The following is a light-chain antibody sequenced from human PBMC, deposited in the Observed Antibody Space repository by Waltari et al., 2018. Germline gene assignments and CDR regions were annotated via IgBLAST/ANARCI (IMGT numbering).Light chain of an antibody. CDR2: KTS. J-gene: IGKJ1*01. V-gene: IGKV1-5*03. CDR3: QQYLSSPAT. CDR1: QTIGAW. Sequence: DIQMTQSPSTVSASVGDRVNISCQASQTIGAWLAWYQQKPGKAPKLLIFKTSSLESGVPPRFSGSGGGTEFSLTISSLQPDDFATYYCQQYLSSPATFGHGTKVEVK.